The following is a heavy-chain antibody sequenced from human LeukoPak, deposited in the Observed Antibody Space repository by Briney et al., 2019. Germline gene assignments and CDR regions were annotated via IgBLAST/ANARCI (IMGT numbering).Heavy chain of an antibody. CDR3: ARDYGYCSGGSCPPGY. Sequence: GASVKVSCKVSGYTLTELSMHWVRQAPGKGLEWMGGFDPEDGETIYAQKFQGRVTMTEDTSTDTAYMELSSLRSEDTAVYYCARDYGYCSGGSCPPGYWGQGTLVTVSS. CDR1: GYTLTELS. V-gene: IGHV1-24*01. J-gene: IGHJ4*02. D-gene: IGHD2-15*01. CDR2: FDPEDGET.